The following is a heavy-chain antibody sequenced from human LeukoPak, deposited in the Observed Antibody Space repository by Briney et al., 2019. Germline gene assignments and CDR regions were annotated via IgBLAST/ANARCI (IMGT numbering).Heavy chain of an antibody. D-gene: IGHD3-22*01. J-gene: IGHJ3*02. CDR2: ISSSGSTI. V-gene: IGHV3-48*04. Sequence: GGSLRLSCAASGFTFSSYSMNWVRQAPGKGLEWVSYISSSGSTIYYADSVKGRFTISRDNAKNSLYLQMNSLRAEDTAVYYCARGGNYYDSSGYYYTSTDAFDIWGQGTMVTVSS. CDR3: ARGGNYYDSSGYYYTSTDAFDI. CDR1: GFTFSSYS.